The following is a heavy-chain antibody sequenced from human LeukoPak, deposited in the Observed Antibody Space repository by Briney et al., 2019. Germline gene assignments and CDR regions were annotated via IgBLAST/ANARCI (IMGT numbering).Heavy chain of an antibody. D-gene: IGHD2-21*02. CDR2: ISYDGSNK. CDR3: ARGVGYCGGDCYSGYFDY. CDR1: GFTFSSYA. Sequence: GGSLRLSCAASGFTFSSYAMHWVRQAPGKGLEWVAVISYDGSNKYYADSVKGRFTVSRDNSKNTLYLQMNSLRAEDTAVYYCARGVGYCGGDCYSGYFDYWGQGTLVTVSS. J-gene: IGHJ4*02. V-gene: IGHV3-30-3*01.